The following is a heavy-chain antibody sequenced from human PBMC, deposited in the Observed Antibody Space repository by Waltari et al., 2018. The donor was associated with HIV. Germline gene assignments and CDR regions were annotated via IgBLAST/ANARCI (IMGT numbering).Heavy chain of an antibody. D-gene: IGHD2-8*01. Sequence: VDLLESGGGLVQPGGSLRLSCVGSGFTFPTYPMSWVRQAPGKGRERGAGNGESGSTTFYAESGKGRFTISRDNSKNTIFLQRDSLRADDTAVYYCAKPRMEYAIRDFFFGLDVWGQGTTVTVSS. CDR1: GFTFPTYP. CDR3: AKPRMEYAIRDFFFGLDV. V-gene: IGHV3-23*01. J-gene: IGHJ6*02. CDR2: NGESGSTT.